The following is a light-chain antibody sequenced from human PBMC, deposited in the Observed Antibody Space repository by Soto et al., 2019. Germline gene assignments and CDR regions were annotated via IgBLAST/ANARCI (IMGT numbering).Light chain of an antibody. V-gene: IGLV1-44*01. CDR3: AAWDDSLTDYV. J-gene: IGLJ1*01. CDR2: SNN. Sequence: QSVLTQAPSASETPGQRVTISCSGGSSNIGRNTVNWYQQLPGTAPKLLIYSNNRRPSGVPDRLSGSKSGTSASLAISGLQSEDEADYYCAAWDDSLTDYVFGTGTKLTVL. CDR1: SSNIGRNT.